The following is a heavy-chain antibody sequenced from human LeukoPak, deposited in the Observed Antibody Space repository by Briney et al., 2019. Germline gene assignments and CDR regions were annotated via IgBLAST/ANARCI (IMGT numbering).Heavy chain of an antibody. CDR3: AKGIVVVPAAIDY. J-gene: IGHJ4*02. CDR2: ISGSGGST. D-gene: IGHD2-2*01. Sequence: PGGSLRLSCAASGFTFTSYAMSWVRQAPGKGLEWVSAISGSGGSTYYADSVKGRFTISRDNSKNTLYLQMNSLRAEDTAVYYCAKGIVVVPAAIDYWGQGTLVTVSS. V-gene: IGHV3-23*01. CDR1: GFTFTSYA.